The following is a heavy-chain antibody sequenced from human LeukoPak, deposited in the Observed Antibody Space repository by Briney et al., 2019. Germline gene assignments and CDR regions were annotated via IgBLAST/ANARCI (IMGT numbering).Heavy chain of an antibody. Sequence: SETLSLTCTVSGGSVSSGTYYWSWIRQPPGKGLEWIGYIYYSGSTNYNPSFKSRVTISVDTSKNQFSLKLSSVTAADTAVYYCAREVAYYYGSGAYYNDYWGQGTLVTVSS. J-gene: IGHJ4*02. CDR1: GGSVSSGTYY. D-gene: IGHD3-10*01. V-gene: IGHV4-61*01. CDR2: IYYSGST. CDR3: AREVAYYYGSGAYYNDY.